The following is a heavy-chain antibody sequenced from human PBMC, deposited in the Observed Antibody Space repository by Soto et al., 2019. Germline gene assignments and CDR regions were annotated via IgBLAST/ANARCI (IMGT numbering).Heavy chain of an antibody. CDR2: ISYDGSNK. CDR1: GFTFSSYG. Sequence: GGSLRLSCAASGFTFSSYGMHWVRQAPGKGLEWVAVISYDGSNKYYADSVKGRFTISRDNSKNTLYLQMNSLRAEDTAVYYCAKDSAPHYDILTGYFGGTPLFDPWGQGTLVTVSS. D-gene: IGHD3-9*01. V-gene: IGHV3-30*18. J-gene: IGHJ5*02. CDR3: AKDSAPHYDILTGYFGGTPLFDP.